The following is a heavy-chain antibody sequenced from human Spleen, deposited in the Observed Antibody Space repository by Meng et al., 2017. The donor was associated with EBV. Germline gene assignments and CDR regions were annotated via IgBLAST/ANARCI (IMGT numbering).Heavy chain of an antibody. CDR3: ASESGRGFTPDY. D-gene: IGHD3-10*01. Sequence: QGQWSRSGAAVQQPGYAVNVSAHACGGTFRRDAVVWVRQAPGQGLEWLGRLIPNAYAQYYAPKFQDRVTITADESTSTHYMDLRGLKSEDTAVYYCASESGRGFTPDYWGQGTLVTVSS. CDR1: GGTFRRDA. CDR2: LIPNAYAQ. V-gene: IGHV1-69*01. J-gene: IGHJ4*02.